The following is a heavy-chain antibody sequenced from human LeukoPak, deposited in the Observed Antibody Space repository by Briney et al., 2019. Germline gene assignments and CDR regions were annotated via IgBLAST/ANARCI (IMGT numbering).Heavy chain of an antibody. Sequence: GGSLRPSCAASGFTFSTSSMNWVRQAPGKGLEWVSYISGSSSTIYYADSVKGRFTISRDNAKNSLYLQMNSLRDEDTAVYYCARDYYGCFDYWGQGILVTVSS. J-gene: IGHJ4*02. CDR1: GFTFSTSS. CDR3: ARDYYGCFDY. D-gene: IGHD3-10*01. V-gene: IGHV3-48*02. CDR2: ISGSSSTI.